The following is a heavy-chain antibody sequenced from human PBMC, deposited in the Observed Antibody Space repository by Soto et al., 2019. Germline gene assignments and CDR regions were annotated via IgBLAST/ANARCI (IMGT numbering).Heavy chain of an antibody. J-gene: IGHJ3*01. CDR1: GGSISSSNW. D-gene: IGHD3-10*01. CDR3: AREESDDAFDV. CDR2: IHHSGTT. V-gene: IGHV4-4*02. Sequence: QVQLQESGPGLVKPSGTLSLTCAVSGGSISSSNWWSWVRQSPGKGLEWIGEIHHSGTTNYNLSLKSXXTXSXXKSKNQLYLELYSVTAADTAVYYCAREESDDAFDVWGQGTLVTVSS.